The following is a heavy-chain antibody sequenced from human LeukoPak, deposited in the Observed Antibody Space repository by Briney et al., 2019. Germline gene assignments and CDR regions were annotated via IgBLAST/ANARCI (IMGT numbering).Heavy chain of an antibody. J-gene: IGHJ5*02. D-gene: IGHD2-2*01. CDR1: GYSISSGYY. Sequence: SETLSLTCTVSGYSISSGYYWGWIRPPPGKGLEWVGSIYHSGSTYYNPSLKSRVTISVDTSKNQFSLKLSSVTAADTAVYYCARDGALDVVVSPHTYYNWFDPWGQGTLVTVSS. CDR2: IYHSGST. V-gene: IGHV4-38-2*02. CDR3: ARDGALDVVVSPHTYYNWFDP.